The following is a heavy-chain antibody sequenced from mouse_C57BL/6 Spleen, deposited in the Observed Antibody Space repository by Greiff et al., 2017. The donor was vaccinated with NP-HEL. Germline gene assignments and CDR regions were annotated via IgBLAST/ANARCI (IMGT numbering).Heavy chain of an antibody. D-gene: IGHD1-1*01. CDR2: ISSGGDYI. J-gene: IGHJ2*01. V-gene: IGHV5-9-1*02. Sequence: DVMLVESGEGLVKPGGSLKLSCAASGFTFSSYAMSWVRQTPEKRLEWVAYISSGGDYIYYADTVKGRFTISRDNARNTLYLQMSSLKSEDTAMYYCTRDHDGRSLDYWGQGTTLTVSS. CDR3: TRDHDGRSLDY. CDR1: GFTFSSYA.